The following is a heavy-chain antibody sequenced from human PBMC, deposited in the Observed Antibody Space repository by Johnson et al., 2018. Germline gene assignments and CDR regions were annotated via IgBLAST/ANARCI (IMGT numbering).Heavy chain of an antibody. V-gene: IGHV3-30*04. CDR3: AKDSRGHSSSWYCSSLGEYFQH. CDR1: GFTFSRYA. CDR2: ISYDGRNK. D-gene: IGHD6-13*01. J-gene: IGHJ1*01. Sequence: QVQLVQSGGGVVQPGRSLRLPCAASGFTFSRYALHWVRQAPGKGLEWVAVISYDGRNKYYADSVKGRLIISRDNSKNTLYLQMNSLRAEDTAEYYCAKDSRGHSSSWYCSSLGEYFQHWGQGTLVTVSS.